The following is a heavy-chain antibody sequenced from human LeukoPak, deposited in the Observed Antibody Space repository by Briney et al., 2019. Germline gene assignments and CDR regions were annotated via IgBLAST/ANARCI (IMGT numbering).Heavy chain of an antibody. CDR2: IRGDNGNT. V-gene: IGHV1-18*01. CDR1: GYTFGNYG. Sequence: ASVKVSRKASGYTFGNYGISWVRQAPGQGLEWVGWIRGDNGNTNYAQKLQGRVTMTTDTSTSTAYMELRSLGSDETAVYYCARVDLLTGYYFFDYWGQGTLVTVSS. J-gene: IGHJ4*02. D-gene: IGHD3-9*01. CDR3: ARVDLLTGYYFFDY.